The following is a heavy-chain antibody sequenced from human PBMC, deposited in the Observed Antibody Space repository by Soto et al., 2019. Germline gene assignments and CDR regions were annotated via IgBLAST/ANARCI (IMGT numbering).Heavy chain of an antibody. CDR3: AKDEVVAAIDSVQGVMDY. Sequence: GGSLRLSCVASGFTFSSYAMSWVRQAPGKGLEWVSAISGSGGSTYYADSVKGRFTISRDNSKNTLYLQMNSLRAEDTAVYYCAKDEVVAAIDSVQGVMDYWGQGTLVTVSS. D-gene: IGHD2-15*01. V-gene: IGHV3-23*01. CDR2: ISGSGGST. J-gene: IGHJ4*02. CDR1: GFTFSSYA.